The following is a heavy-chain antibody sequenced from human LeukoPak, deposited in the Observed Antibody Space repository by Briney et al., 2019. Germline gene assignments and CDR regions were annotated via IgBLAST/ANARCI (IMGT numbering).Heavy chain of an antibody. CDR2: ISSSGSTI. J-gene: IGHJ4*02. V-gene: IGHV3-48*03. CDR3: ARDYSGYYFGY. Sequence: GGSLRLSCAASGFTFSNYEMNWVRQAPGKGLEWVSYISSSGSTIYYADSVKGRLTISRDNAKNSLYLQMNSLRAEDTAIYYCARDYSGYYFGYWGRGTLVTVSS. D-gene: IGHD3-22*01. CDR1: GFTFSNYE.